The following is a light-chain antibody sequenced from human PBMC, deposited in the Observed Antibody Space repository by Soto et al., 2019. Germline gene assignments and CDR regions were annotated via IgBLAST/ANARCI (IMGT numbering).Light chain of an antibody. V-gene: IGLV2-14*01. Sequence: QSALTQPASVSGSPGQSITVSCTGTSSDVGAYNDVSWYQQHPGKAPKLIIYEVSYRPSGVSGRFSASKSGNTASLTISGLQAEDEADYYCSSYTTTTTRFLFGGGTKLTVL. J-gene: IGLJ3*02. CDR2: EVS. CDR3: SSYTTTTTRFL. CDR1: SSDVGAYND.